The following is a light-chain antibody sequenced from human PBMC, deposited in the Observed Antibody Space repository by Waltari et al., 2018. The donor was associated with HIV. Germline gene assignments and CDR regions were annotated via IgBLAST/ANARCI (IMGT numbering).Light chain of an antibody. CDR3: QQYNHWPPYT. CDR1: HSINSH. CDR2: GAS. J-gene: IGKJ2*01. V-gene: IGKV3-15*01. Sequence: EVVMTQSPPTLSVSLGARATLSCRASHSINSHFAWYKHKPGHAPRLRFYGASTRATGVPARFSGSGSGTDFTLTISGLQSEDFAVYYCQQYNHWPPYTFGQGTKLEI.